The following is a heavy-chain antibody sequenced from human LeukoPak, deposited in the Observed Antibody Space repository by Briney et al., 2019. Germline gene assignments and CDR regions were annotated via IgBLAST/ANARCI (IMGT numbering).Heavy chain of an antibody. CDR1: GGTFSSYA. CDR2: IIPILGIA. V-gene: IGHV1-69*04. J-gene: IGHJ4*02. CDR3: ARVDTAMVIDY. D-gene: IGHD5-18*01. Sequence: SVKVSCKASGGTFSSYAISWVRQAPGQGLEWMGRIIPILGIANYAQKLQGRVTITADKSTSTAYMELSSLRSEDTAVYYCARVDTAMVIDYWGQGTLVTVSS.